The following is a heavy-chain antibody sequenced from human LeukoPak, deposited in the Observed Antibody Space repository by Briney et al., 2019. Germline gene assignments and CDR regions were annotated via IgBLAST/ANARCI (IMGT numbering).Heavy chain of an antibody. CDR3: AKDWGSSGWYNWFDP. Sequence: GGSLRLSCAVSGFTIANHGMHWVRQAPGKGLEWVAMISHDGAAVYYGDSVKGRLTISRDNSNNALYLQMNSLRVEDTAVYYCAKDWGSSGWYNWFDPWGQGTLVTVSS. D-gene: IGHD6-19*01. CDR2: ISHDGAAV. CDR1: GFTIANHG. J-gene: IGHJ5*02. V-gene: IGHV3-30*18.